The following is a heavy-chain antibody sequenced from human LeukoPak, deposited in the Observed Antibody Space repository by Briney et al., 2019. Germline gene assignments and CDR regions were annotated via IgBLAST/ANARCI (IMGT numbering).Heavy chain of an antibody. J-gene: IGHJ3*02. CDR2: IYSGTSDP. Sequence: GSLKIFCWGSGYSFTSYWIALVRQMPGKGVEWVGTIYSGTSDPRYTPSFQGQVYSSADKSISTAYLQWNNLNAADTPMYYSAGQDIVVVATATPAFDIWGQGTMFTVSS. D-gene: IGHD2-15*01. CDR3: AGQDIVVVATATPAFDI. CDR1: GYSFTSYW. V-gene: IGHV5-51*01.